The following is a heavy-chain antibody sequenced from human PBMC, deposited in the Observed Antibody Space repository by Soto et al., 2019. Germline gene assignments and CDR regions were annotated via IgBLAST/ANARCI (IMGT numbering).Heavy chain of an antibody. V-gene: IGHV4-38-2*01. CDR2: IYHIGST. Sequence: SETLSLTCAVSGHSISSGFYYWGWIRQPPGKGLELIGSIYHIGSTYYNPSLKSRVSMSVDTTKNQLSLKLSSVTAADTAVYYCARYRYSDSARFFDKWGQGTRVTVSS. D-gene: IGHD6-13*01. CDR3: ARYRYSDSARFFDK. J-gene: IGHJ4*02. CDR1: GHSISSGFY.